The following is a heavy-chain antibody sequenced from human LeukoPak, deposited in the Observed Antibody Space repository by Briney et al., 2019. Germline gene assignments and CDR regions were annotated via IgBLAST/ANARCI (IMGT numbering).Heavy chain of an antibody. Sequence: SETLSPTCTVSGGSISSYYWSWIRQPPGKGLEWIGYIYYSGSTNYNPSLKSRVTISVDTSKNQFSLKLSSVTAVDTAVYYCARAASLYYDILTGYYTGHAFDIWGQGTMVTVSS. CDR2: IYYSGST. CDR1: GGSISSYY. J-gene: IGHJ3*02. CDR3: ARAASLYYDILTGYYTGHAFDI. D-gene: IGHD3-9*01. V-gene: IGHV4-59*08.